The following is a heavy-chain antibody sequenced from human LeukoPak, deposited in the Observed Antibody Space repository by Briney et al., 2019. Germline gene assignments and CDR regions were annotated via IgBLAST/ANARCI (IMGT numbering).Heavy chain of an antibody. CDR1: GFTFDDYG. CDR2: ISSSSYI. CDR3: ARDEGYFQH. Sequence: PGGSLRLSCAASGFTFDDYGMSWVRQAPGKGLEWVSSISSSSYIYYADSVKGRFTISRDNAKNSLYLQMNSLRAEDTAVYYCARDEGYFQHWGQGTLVTVSS. V-gene: IGHV3-69-1*01. J-gene: IGHJ1*01.